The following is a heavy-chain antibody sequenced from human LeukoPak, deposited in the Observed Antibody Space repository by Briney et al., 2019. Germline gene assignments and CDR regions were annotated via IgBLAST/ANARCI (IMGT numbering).Heavy chain of an antibody. CDR1: GGTFSSYA. J-gene: IGHJ3*02. Sequence: GASVKVSCKASGGTFSSYAISWVRQAPGQGLEWMGGIIPIFGTANYAQKFQGRVTITADKSTSTAYMELSSLRSEDTAVYYCAGPIAAAGSDAFDIWGQGTMVTVSS. D-gene: IGHD6-13*01. CDR3: AGPIAAAGSDAFDI. V-gene: IGHV1-69*06. CDR2: IIPIFGTA.